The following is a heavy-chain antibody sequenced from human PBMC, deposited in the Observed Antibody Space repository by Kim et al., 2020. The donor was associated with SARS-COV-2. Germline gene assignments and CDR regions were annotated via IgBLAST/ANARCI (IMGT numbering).Heavy chain of an antibody. CDR3: ARGRAAVAGPWYDY. CDR2: ISYDGSNK. J-gene: IGHJ4*02. CDR1: GFTFSSYA. V-gene: IGHV3-30-3*01. Sequence: GGSLRLSCAASGFTFSSYAMHWVRQAPGKGLEWVAVISYDGSNKYYADSVKGRFTISRDNSKNTLYLQMNSLRAEDTAVYYCARGRAAVAGPWYDYWGQGTLVTVSS. D-gene: IGHD6-19*01.